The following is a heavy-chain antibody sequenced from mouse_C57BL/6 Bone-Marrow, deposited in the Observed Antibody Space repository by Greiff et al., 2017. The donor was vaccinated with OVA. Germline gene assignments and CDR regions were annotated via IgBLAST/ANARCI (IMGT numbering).Heavy chain of an antibody. V-gene: IGHV10-1*01. J-gene: IGHJ4*01. Sequence: EVQLVESGGGLVQPKGSLKLSCAASGFSFNTYAMNWVRQAPGKGLEWVARIRSKSNNYATYYADSVKDRFTISRDDSESMLYLQMNNLKTEDTARYYCVRQGEVYAMDYWGQGTSVTVSS. CDR3: VRQGEVYAMDY. CDR1: GFSFNTYA. CDR2: IRSKSNNYAT.